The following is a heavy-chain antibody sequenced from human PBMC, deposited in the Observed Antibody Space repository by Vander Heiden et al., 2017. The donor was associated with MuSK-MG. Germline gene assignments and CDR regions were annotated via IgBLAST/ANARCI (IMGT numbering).Heavy chain of an antibody. CDR1: GDSVSSNSAA. V-gene: IGHV6-1*01. CDR3: ARAEDPLTFGGVTYGMDV. Sequence: QVQLQQSGPGLVKPSQTLSITCAISGDSVSSNSAAWNWIRQSPSRGLEWLGRTYYRSKWYNDYAVSVKSRITINPDTSKNQFSLQLNSVTPEDTAVYYCARAEDPLTFGGVTYGMDVWGQGTTVTVSS. CDR2: TYYRSKWYN. D-gene: IGHD3-16*01. J-gene: IGHJ6*02.